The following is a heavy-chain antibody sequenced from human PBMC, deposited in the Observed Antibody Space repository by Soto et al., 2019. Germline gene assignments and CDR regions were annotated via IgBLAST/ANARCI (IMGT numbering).Heavy chain of an antibody. Sequence: QVQLVESGGGVVQPGRSLRLSCAASGFTFSSYGMHWVRQAPGKGLEWVAVIPYDGSNKYYADSVKGRFTISRDNSKNTLYLQMNSLRAEDTAVYYCAKDRSTIFGVVISSMDVWGQGTTVTVSS. CDR3: AKDRSTIFGVVISSMDV. V-gene: IGHV3-30*18. J-gene: IGHJ6*02. CDR2: IPYDGSNK. CDR1: GFTFSSYG. D-gene: IGHD3-3*01.